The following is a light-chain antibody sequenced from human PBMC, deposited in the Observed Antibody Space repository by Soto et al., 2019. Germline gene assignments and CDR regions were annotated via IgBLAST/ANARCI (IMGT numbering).Light chain of an antibody. CDR3: QQYNSYFWT. J-gene: IGKJ1*01. CDR1: QTLSKW. CDR2: KAS. Sequence: DIQMTPSPSTLSSSVGARAPITCRARQTLSKWLAWYQQKPERPPKLLIYKASSLQSGVQSRFSGSGSGTEFTLTISSLQPDDFATYYCQQYNSYFWTFGQGTKVDIK. V-gene: IGKV1-5*03.